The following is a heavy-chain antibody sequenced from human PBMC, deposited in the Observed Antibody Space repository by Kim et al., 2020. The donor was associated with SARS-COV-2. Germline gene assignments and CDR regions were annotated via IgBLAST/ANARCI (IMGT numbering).Heavy chain of an antibody. D-gene: IGHD2-21*01. CDR3: VIDSYYYYGMDV. V-gene: IGHV3-74*01. CDR2: INSDGTSA. CDR1: GFTFSSFW. J-gene: IGHJ6*02. Sequence: GGSLRLSCAASGFTFSSFWMHWVRQAPGKGLVWVARINSDGTSARHADSVKGRFTISRDNAKKTLYMEMNSLRADDTAVYYCVIDSYYYYGMDVWGQGTTVTVSS.